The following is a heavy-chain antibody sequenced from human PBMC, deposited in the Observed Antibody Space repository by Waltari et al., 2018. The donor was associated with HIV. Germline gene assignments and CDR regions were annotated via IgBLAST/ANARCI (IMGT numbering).Heavy chain of an antibody. V-gene: IGHV1-8*01. J-gene: IGHJ5*02. CDR1: GSTFTSYD. CDR2: MNPNSGHT. Sequence: QVQLVQSGAEMKKTGASVKVSCKASGSTFTSYDMNWVRQAPGQGLEWMGWMNPNSGHTDYAQKFKGRVTMTTNTAIRTAYMELSGLTSEDTAVYYCARDVGCSGGSCSSGWFDPWGQGTLVTVSP. D-gene: IGHD2-15*01. CDR3: ARDVGCSGGSCSSGWFDP.